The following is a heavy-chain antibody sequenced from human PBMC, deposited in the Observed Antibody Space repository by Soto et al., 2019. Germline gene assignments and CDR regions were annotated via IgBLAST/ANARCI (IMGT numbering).Heavy chain of an antibody. J-gene: IGHJ4*02. Sequence: SGGSLRLSCAASGFTFSSYAMSWVRQAPGKGLEWVSAISESGGAIYYSDSVKGRFTISRDNSKNTLYLEMNSLRAEDTAVYYRAKYGYSGYGDFDYWGQGTLVTVSS. V-gene: IGHV3-23*01. D-gene: IGHD5-12*01. CDR1: GFTFSSYA. CDR2: ISESGGAI. CDR3: AKYGYSGYGDFDY.